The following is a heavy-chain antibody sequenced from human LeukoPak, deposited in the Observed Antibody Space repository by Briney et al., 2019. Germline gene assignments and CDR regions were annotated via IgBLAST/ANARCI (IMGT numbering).Heavy chain of an antibody. V-gene: IGHV3-30*04. CDR1: GFTFSSYP. J-gene: IGHJ3*02. D-gene: IGHD3-16*02. Sequence: GGSLRLSCAASGFTFSSYPMHWVRQAPGKGLEWVAVISYDGSNKYYADSVKGRFTISRDNSKNTLYLQMNSLRAEDTAVYYCANIVGDDYVWGSYRRREPVDIWGQGTMVTVSS. CDR2: ISYDGSNK. CDR3: ANIVGDDYVWGSYRRREPVDI.